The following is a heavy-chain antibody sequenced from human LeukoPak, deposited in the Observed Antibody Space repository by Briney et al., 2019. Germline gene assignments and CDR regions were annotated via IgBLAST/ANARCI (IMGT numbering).Heavy chain of an antibody. CDR1: VFTFSYYA. D-gene: IGHD6-6*01. Sequence: QPGRSLRLSCGASVFTFSYYAMHWGPQAPGKGLERVPVISYEGSNKYYADSVKGRFTISRDNSKNTLYLQMNSLRAEDTAVYYCARGSSSSHYYFDMGVWGKQTTVTVS. CDR2: ISYEGSNK. CDR3: ARGSSSSHYYFDMGV. V-gene: IGHV3-30-3*01. J-gene: IGHJ6*04.